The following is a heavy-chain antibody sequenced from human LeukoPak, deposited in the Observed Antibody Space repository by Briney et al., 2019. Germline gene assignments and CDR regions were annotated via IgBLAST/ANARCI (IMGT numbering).Heavy chain of an antibody. Sequence: SETLSLTCTVSGASIGTGGFYWGWIRQPPGRELEYIGSILYSGTTYHNPSLRSRVTISIDTSKNQFSLKVTSVTAADTAVYYCARVSSSGYDYFDHWGQGTLVTVSS. V-gene: IGHV4-39*07. CDR1: GASIGTGGFY. CDR3: ARVSSSGYDYFDH. D-gene: IGHD5-18*01. J-gene: IGHJ4*02. CDR2: ILYSGTT.